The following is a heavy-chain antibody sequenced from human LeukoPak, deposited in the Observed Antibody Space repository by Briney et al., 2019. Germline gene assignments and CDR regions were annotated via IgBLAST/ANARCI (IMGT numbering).Heavy chain of an antibody. J-gene: IGHJ3*02. V-gene: IGHV3-23*01. CDR2: ISGNGGST. D-gene: IGHD3-16*01. CDR1: GFTFSSYA. CDR3: AKDLFMSTVGGGIDSVDASDI. Sequence: PGGSLRLSCAASGFTFSSYAMSWVRQAPGKGLEWVSAISGNGGSTYYADSVKGRFTISRDNSKNTLYLQLNSLRAEDTAVYYCAKDLFMSTVGGGIDSVDASDIWGQGTMVTVSS.